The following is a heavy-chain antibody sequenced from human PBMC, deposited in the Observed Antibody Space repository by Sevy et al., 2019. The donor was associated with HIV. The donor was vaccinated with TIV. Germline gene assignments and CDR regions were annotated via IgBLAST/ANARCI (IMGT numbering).Heavy chain of an antibody. J-gene: IGHJ3*02. CDR2: IKQDGSGK. D-gene: IGHD3-22*01. V-gene: IGHV3-7*01. CDR3: ARGVYYYDSSAYFAFDI. Sequence: GGSLRLSCAASGFTFSSYWMNWVRQAPGKGLEWVANIKQDGSGKYYVDSVKGRFTISRDNAKNSLYLQMNSLRAEDTAVYYCARGVYYYDSSAYFAFDIWGRGTMVTVSS. CDR1: GFTFSSYW.